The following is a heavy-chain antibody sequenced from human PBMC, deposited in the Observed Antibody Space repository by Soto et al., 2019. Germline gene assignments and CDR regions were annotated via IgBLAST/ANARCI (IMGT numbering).Heavy chain of an antibody. CDR1: GDSISSYY. V-gene: IGHV4-59*01. Sequence: QVQLQESGPGLVKPSETLSLTCTVSGDSISSYYWSWIRQPPGKGLEWIGYIYYSGSTNYNPSLKSRVTISVDTSKNQFSLKLSSVTAADTAVYYCARVRHYYDTSGYLADWGQGTLVTVSS. CDR3: ARVRHYYDTSGYLAD. D-gene: IGHD3-22*01. CDR2: IYYSGST. J-gene: IGHJ4*02.